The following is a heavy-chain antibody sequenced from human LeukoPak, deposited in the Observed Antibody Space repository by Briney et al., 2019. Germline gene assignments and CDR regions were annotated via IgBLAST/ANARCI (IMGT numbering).Heavy chain of an antibody. D-gene: IGHD3-16*01. CDR1: GFTFSSYW. Sequence: GGSLRLSCAASGFTFSSYWMSWVRQAPGKGLEWVANIKEDGSEKHYVDSLKGRFAISRDNAKKSLYLEVNSLRAEDTAAYYCGRIAYGNYVWGQGALVTVSS. CDR3: GRIAYGNYV. CDR2: IKEDGSEK. V-gene: IGHV3-7*05. J-gene: IGHJ4*02.